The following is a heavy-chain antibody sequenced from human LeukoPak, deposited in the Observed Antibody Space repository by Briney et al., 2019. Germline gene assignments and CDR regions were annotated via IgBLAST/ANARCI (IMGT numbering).Heavy chain of an antibody. CDR2: IWYDGSNK. CDR3: ARDGDISGSYLGY. J-gene: IGHJ4*02. V-gene: IGHV3-33*01. CDR1: GFTFSSYG. D-gene: IGHD1-26*01. Sequence: PGRSLRLSCAASGFTFSSYGMHWVRQAPGKGLEWVAVIWYDGSNKYYADSVKGRFTISRDNFKNTLYLQMNSLRAEDTAVYYCARDGDISGSYLGYWGQGTLVTVSS.